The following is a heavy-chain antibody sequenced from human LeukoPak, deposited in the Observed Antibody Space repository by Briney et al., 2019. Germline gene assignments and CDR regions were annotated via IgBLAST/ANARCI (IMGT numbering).Heavy chain of an antibody. D-gene: IGHD6-13*01. CDR2: ISSSSSYT. V-gene: IGHV3-11*06. CDR1: GFTFSDYY. Sequence: GGSLRLSCAASGFTFSDYYMSWIRQAPGKGLEWVSYISSSSSYTNYADSVEGRFTISRDNAKNSLYLQMNSLRAEDTAVYYCARVSVAAARNFDYWGQGTLVTVSS. CDR3: ARVSVAAARNFDY. J-gene: IGHJ4*02.